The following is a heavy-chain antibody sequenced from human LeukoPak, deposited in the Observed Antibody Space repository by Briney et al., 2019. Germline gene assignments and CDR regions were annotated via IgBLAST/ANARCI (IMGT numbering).Heavy chain of an antibody. CDR2: ISAYNGNT. V-gene: IGHV1-18*01. CDR1: GYTFTSYG. D-gene: IGHD2-2*01. Sequence: ASVKVSCKASGYTFTSYGISWVRQAPGQGLEWMGWISAYNGNTNYAQKLQGRVTMTTDTSTCTAYMELRSLRSDDTAVYYCARSYSSGSTSRWDPTGTWFDPWGQGTLVTVSS. J-gene: IGHJ5*02. CDR3: ARSYSSGSTSRWDPTGTWFDP.